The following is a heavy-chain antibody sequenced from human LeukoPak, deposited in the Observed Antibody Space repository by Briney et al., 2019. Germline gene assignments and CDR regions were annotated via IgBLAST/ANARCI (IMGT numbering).Heavy chain of an antibody. Sequence: SETLSLTCTVSGGSVSSGGYYWSWIRQPPGKGLEWIGYIYYSGSTNYNPSLKSRVTISVDTSKNQFSLKLSSVTAADTAVYYCARGGTTMAAPFDYWGQGTLVTVSS. CDR2: IYYSGST. CDR1: GGSVSSGGYY. D-gene: IGHD3-10*01. V-gene: IGHV4-61*08. CDR3: ARGGTTMAAPFDY. J-gene: IGHJ4*02.